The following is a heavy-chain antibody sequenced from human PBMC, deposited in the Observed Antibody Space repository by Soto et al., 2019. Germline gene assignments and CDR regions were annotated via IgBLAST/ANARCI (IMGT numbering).Heavy chain of an antibody. V-gene: IGHV3-33*01. Sequence: QVQLVESGGGVVQPVRSLRLSCAASGFTFSDYGMHWVRQAPGKGLEWVAVIWYDGSNKNYADSVKGRFIISRDNSKNTLYLQMNSLRAEDTAVYYCARDPGGSSSSPGDYWGQGTLVTVSS. D-gene: IGHD6-13*01. J-gene: IGHJ4*02. CDR2: IWYDGSNK. CDR3: ARDPGGSSSSPGDY. CDR1: GFTFSDYG.